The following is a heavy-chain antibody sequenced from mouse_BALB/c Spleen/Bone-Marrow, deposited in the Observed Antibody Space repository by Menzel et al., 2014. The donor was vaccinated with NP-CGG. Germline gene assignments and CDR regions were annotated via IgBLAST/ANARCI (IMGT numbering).Heavy chain of an antibody. Sequence: EVKVIESGGGLVQPGGSLKLPCAASGFDFSRFWMSWVRQAPGKGLEWIGEINPDSSTINYTPSLKDKFIISRDNAKNTLYLQMSKVRSEDTALYYCARLGYYGSFAFWGQGTLVTVSA. CDR3: ARLGYYGSFAF. D-gene: IGHD1-2*01. V-gene: IGHV4-1*02. CDR2: INPDSSTI. J-gene: IGHJ3*01. CDR1: GFDFSRFW.